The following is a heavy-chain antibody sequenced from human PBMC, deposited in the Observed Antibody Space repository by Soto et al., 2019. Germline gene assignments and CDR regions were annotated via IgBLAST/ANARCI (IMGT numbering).Heavy chain of an antibody. J-gene: IGHJ3*02. D-gene: IGHD6-13*01. CDR3: ATDMAAAAHQGDAFDI. Sequence: QVPLVESGGGVVQPGRSLRLSCAASGFTFSNYGMHWVRQAPGKGVEWVAVIWNDGTNKYYVDSVRGRFTISRDDSKNTVYLEMNSLRAEDTGVYYCATDMAAAAHQGDAFDIWGLGTMVSVSA. CDR2: IWNDGTNK. V-gene: IGHV3-33*03. CDR1: GFTFSNYG.